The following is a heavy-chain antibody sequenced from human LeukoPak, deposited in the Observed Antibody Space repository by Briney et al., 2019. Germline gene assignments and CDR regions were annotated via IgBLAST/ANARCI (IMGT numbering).Heavy chain of an antibody. CDR2: IYHSGST. Sequence: PSGTLSLTCAVSGGSISSSNWWSWVRQPPGKGLEWIGEIYHSGSTNYNPSLKSRVTISVDKSKNQFSLKLSSVTAADTAVYYCARAPIAAAGTLDYWGQGTLVTVSS. V-gene: IGHV4-4*02. CDR1: GGSISSSNW. J-gene: IGHJ4*02. CDR3: ARAPIAAAGTLDY. D-gene: IGHD6-13*01.